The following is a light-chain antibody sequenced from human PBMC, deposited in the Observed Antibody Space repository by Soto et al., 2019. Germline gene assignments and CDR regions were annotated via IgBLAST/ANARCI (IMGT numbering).Light chain of an antibody. CDR1: QSVSSY. CDR3: QQRSNWPSTWT. V-gene: IGKV3-11*01. J-gene: IGKJ1*01. CDR2: DAS. Sequence: EIVLTQSPATLSLSPGERATLSCRASQSVSSYLAWYQQNPGQAPRLLIYDASNSATGIPARFSGSGSGTDFTLTISSLEPEDCAVAYGQQRSNWPSTWTFGQVTKVEIK.